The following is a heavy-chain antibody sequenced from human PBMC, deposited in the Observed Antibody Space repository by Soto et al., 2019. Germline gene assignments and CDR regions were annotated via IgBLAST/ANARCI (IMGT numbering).Heavy chain of an antibody. Sequence: EVQLLESGGGLVQPGGSLRLSCAASGFTFSSYAMSWVRQAPGKGLEWVSAISGSGGSTYYADSVKGRFTISRDNSKNTLYLQMNSLIAEDTAVYYCAKEGVTLSVYYYYYYMDVWGKGTTVTVSS. CDR2: ISGSGGST. CDR3: AKEGVTLSVYYYYYYMDV. J-gene: IGHJ6*03. CDR1: GFTFSSYA. D-gene: IGHD4-4*01. V-gene: IGHV3-23*01.